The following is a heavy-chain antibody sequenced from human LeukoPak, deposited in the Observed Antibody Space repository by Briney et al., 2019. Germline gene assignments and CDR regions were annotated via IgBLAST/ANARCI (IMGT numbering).Heavy chain of an antibody. Sequence: PSETLSLTCTVSGGSISSGDYSWSWIRQPPGKGLEWIGYIYYSGSTYYNPSLNSRVTISIDTSKNQFSLKLSSVTAADTAVYYCARGEHTFDYWGQGTLVSVSS. V-gene: IGHV4-30-4*01. J-gene: IGHJ4*02. CDR2: IYYSGST. CDR1: GGSISSGDYS. CDR3: ARGEHTFDY. D-gene: IGHD1/OR15-1a*01.